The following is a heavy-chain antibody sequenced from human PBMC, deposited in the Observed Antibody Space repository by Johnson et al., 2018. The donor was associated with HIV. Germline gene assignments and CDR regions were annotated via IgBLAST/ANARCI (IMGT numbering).Heavy chain of an antibody. V-gene: IGHV3-23*04. J-gene: IGHJ3*01. CDR1: GFTFSSYA. D-gene: IGHD1-26*01. Sequence: EVQLVESGGGVVQPGRSLRLSCAASGFTFSSYAMSWVRQAPGKGLEWVSAISGSGGSTYYADSVKGRFTISRDNSKNTLYLQMNSLRTEDTAVYYCAKDLGSYQYLVDAFDVWGQGTMVTVSS. CDR2: ISGSGGST. CDR3: AKDLGSYQYLVDAFDV.